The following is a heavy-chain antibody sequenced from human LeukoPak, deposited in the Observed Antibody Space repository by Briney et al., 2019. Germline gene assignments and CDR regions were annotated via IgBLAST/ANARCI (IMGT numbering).Heavy chain of an antibody. V-gene: IGHV4-59*01. Sequence: SETLSLTCTVSGGSISSYYWSWIRQPPGKGLEWIGYIYYSGSTNYNPSLKGRVTISVDTSKNQFSLKLSSVTAADTAVYYCARGWSCSGGSCYQVPYYYYMDVWGKGTTVTVSS. D-gene: IGHD2-15*01. CDR2: IYYSGST. J-gene: IGHJ6*03. CDR1: GGSISSYY. CDR3: ARGWSCSGGSCYQVPYYYYMDV.